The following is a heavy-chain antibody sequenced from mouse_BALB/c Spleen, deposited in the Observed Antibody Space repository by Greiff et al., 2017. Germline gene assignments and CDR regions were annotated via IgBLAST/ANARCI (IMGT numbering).Heavy chain of an antibody. CDR2: INSNGGST. CDR3: ARRGFDY. V-gene: IGHV5-6-3*01. J-gene: IGHJ2*01. CDR1: GFTFSSYG. Sequence: EVQRVESGGGLVQPGGSLKLSCAASGFTFSSYGMSWVRQTPDKRLELVATINSNGGSTYYPDSVKGRFTISRDNAKNTLYLQMSSLKSEDTAMYYCARRGFDYWGQGTTLTVSA.